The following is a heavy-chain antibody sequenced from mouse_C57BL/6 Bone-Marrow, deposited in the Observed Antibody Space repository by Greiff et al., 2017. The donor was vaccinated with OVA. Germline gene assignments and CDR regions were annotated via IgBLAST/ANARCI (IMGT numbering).Heavy chain of an antibody. CDR2: IYPGSGNT. J-gene: IGHJ1*03. CDR3: AKVYSNYPLWYFDV. Sequence: QVQLKESGAELVRPGASVKLSCKASGYTFTDYYINWVKQRPGQGLEWIARIYPGSGNTYYNEKFKGKATLTAEKSSSTAYMQLSSLTSEDSAVYVCAKVYSNYPLWYFDVWGTGTTVTVSS. V-gene: IGHV1-76*01. CDR1: GYTFTDYY. D-gene: IGHD2-5*01.